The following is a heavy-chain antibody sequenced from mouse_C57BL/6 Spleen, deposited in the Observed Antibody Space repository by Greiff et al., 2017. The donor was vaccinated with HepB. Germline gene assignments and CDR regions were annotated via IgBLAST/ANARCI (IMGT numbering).Heavy chain of an antibody. Sequence: VQLQQPGAELVKPGASVKMSCKASGYTFTSYWITWVKQRPGQGLEWIGDIYPGSGSTNYNEKFKSKATLTVDTSSSTAYMQLSSLTSEDSAVYYCARGATVVADAMDYWGQGTSVTVSS. V-gene: IGHV1-55*01. CDR2: IYPGSGST. CDR1: GYTFTSYW. CDR3: ARGATVVADAMDY. J-gene: IGHJ4*01. D-gene: IGHD1-1*01.